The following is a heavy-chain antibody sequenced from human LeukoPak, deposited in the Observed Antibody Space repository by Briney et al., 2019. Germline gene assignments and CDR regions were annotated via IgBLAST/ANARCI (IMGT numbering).Heavy chain of an antibody. CDR1: GGSISSYY. V-gene: IGHV4-4*09. Sequence: SETLSLTCTVSGGSISSYYWSWIRQPPGKGLEWIGYIYTSGSTNYNPSLNSRVTISVDTSKNQFSLKLSSVTAADTAVYYCATNSYGSYYYYHYVDVWGKGTTVTVSS. CDR2: IYTSGST. D-gene: IGHD5-18*01. CDR3: ATNSYGSYYYYHYVDV. J-gene: IGHJ6*03.